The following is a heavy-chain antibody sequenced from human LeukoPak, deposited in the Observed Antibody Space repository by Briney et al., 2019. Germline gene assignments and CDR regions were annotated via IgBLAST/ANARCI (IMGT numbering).Heavy chain of an antibody. J-gene: IGHJ4*02. CDR3: ARENSRSFAKFDY. CDR2: IWYDGSNK. D-gene: IGHD3-3*01. Sequence: GGSLRLSCAASGFTFSSYGMHWVRQAPGKGLEWVAVIWYDGSNKYYADSVKGRFTISRDNSKNTLYLQMNSQRAEDTAVYYCARENSRSFAKFDYWGQGTLVTVSS. V-gene: IGHV3-33*01. CDR1: GFTFSSYG.